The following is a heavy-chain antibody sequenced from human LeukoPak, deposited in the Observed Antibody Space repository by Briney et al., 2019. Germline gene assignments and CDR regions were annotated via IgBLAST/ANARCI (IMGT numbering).Heavy chain of an antibody. CDR3: ARDLIAAAGTGYYGMDV. V-gene: IGHV3-74*01. J-gene: IGHJ6*02. D-gene: IGHD6-13*01. CDR2: INSDGSAT. Sequence: HPGGSLRLSCAASGFPFSSYWMHWVRQVPGKGLLWVSRINSDGSATIYADSVRGRFTISRDDAKNTLYLQMNSLRAEDTAVYYCARDLIAAAGTGYYGMDVWGQGTTVTVSS. CDR1: GFPFSSYW.